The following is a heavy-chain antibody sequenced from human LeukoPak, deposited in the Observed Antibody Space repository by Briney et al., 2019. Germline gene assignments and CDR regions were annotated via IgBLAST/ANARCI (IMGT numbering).Heavy chain of an antibody. CDR3: ARCYYDSSGYYPVGNWFDP. J-gene: IGHJ5*02. CDR1: GGSISSYY. V-gene: IGHV4-59*01. CDR2: IYYSGST. D-gene: IGHD3-22*01. Sequence: PSETLSLTCTVSGGSISSYYRSWIRQPPGKGLEWIGYIYYSGSTNYNPSLKSRVTISVDTSKNQFSLKLSSVTAADTAVYYCARCYYDSSGYYPVGNWFDPWGQGTLVTVSS.